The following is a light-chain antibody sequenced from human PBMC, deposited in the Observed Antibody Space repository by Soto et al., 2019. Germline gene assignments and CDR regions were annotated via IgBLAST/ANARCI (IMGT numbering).Light chain of an antibody. CDR2: EVS. CDR3: SSYTTSGTPV. CDR1: SSDVGGYNY. Sequence: QSALTQPASVSGCPGQTITISCTGTSSDVGGYNYLSWYQQHPGKAPKVMIYEVSNRPSGVSNRFSGSKSGNTASLTISGLQAEDEADYFCSSYTTSGTPVFGGGTKVTVL. V-gene: IGLV2-14*01. J-gene: IGLJ3*02.